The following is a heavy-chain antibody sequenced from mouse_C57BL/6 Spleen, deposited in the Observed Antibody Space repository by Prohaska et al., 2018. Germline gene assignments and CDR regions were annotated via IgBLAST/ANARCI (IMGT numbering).Heavy chain of an antibody. CDR2: ISSGGEYI. D-gene: IGHD2-5*01. V-gene: IGHV5S21*01. CDR3: ARLYYSNYFDY. J-gene: IGHJ2*01. CDR1: GFIFSSYA. Sequence: DVKLVESGEGLVKSGGSLKLSCAASGFIFSSYAMSWVRQTPEKKLEWVAYISSGGEYINYADTVKDRFTISRDNAKNTLYLQMSSLRSEDTAMYYCARLYYSNYFDYWGKGTTLTVSS.